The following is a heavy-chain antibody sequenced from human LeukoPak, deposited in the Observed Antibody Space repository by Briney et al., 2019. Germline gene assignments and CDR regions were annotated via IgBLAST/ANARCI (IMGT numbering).Heavy chain of an antibody. CDR1: GYTFTSYY. Sequence: GASVKVSCKASGYTFTSYYMRWVRQAPGQGLEWMGIINPSGGSTSYAQKFQGRVTMTRDTSTSTVYMELSSLRSEDTAVYYCARDGSRSYACDDWGHGSLVTASS. J-gene: IGHJ1*01. CDR2: INPSGGST. D-gene: IGHD1-26*01. CDR3: ARDGSRSYACDD. V-gene: IGHV1-46*01.